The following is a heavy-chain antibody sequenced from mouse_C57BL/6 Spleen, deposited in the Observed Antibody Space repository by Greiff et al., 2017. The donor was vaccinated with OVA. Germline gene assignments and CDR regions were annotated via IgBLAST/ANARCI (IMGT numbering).Heavy chain of an antibody. Sequence: VKLVESGGGLVKPGGSLKLSCAASGFTFSDYGMHWVRQAPEKGLAWVAYISSGSSTIYYADTVQGRFTFSSDHAKNTLFLHMTSLRSEDTAMYYCARINFAWFAYWGQGTLVTVSA. J-gene: IGHJ3*01. CDR2: ISSGSSTI. CDR1: GFTFSDYG. V-gene: IGHV5-17*01. CDR3: ARINFAWFAY. D-gene: IGHD1-3*01.